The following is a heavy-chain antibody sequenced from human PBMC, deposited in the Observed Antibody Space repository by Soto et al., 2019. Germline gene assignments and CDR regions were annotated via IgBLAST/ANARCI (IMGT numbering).Heavy chain of an antibody. CDR3: AKGGRFLEWRLIPPDY. D-gene: IGHD3-3*01. Sequence: QVQLVESGGGVVQPGRSLRLSCAASGFTFSSYGMHWVRQAPGKGLEWVAVISYDGSNKYYADSVKGRFTISRDKSKNTLYLQMNSLRAEDTAVYYCAKGGRFLEWRLIPPDYWGQGTLVTVSS. CDR2: ISYDGSNK. J-gene: IGHJ4*02. CDR1: GFTFSSYG. V-gene: IGHV3-30*18.